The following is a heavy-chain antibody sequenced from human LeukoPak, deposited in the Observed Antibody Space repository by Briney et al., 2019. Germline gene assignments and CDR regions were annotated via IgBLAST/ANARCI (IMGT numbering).Heavy chain of an antibody. D-gene: IGHD6-13*01. CDR1: GGSFSGYY. V-gene: IGHV4-34*01. J-gene: IGHJ1*01. CDR3: ARGRRIAAAGKEPFQH. Sequence: SETLSLTCAVYGGSFSGYYWSWIRQPPGKGLEWIGEINHSGSTNYNPSLKIRVTISVDTSKNQFSLKLSSVTAADTAVYYCARGRRIAAAGKEPFQHWGQGTLVTVSS. CDR2: INHSGST.